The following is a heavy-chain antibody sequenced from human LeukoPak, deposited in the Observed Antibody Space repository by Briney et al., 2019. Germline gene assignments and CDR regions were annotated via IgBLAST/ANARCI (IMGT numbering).Heavy chain of an antibody. D-gene: IGHD3-22*01. Sequence: GGSLRLSCAASGFTLRTYGMHWVRQAPGKGLEWVAFIRFDGSKKEYVESVKGRFTISRDNSKNTLYLQMNSLGGADTAVYYCAKDWGYYDSSAISDWGQGTLVIVSS. CDR2: IRFDGSKK. CDR1: GFTLRTYG. V-gene: IGHV3-30*02. CDR3: AKDWGYYDSSAISD. J-gene: IGHJ4*02.